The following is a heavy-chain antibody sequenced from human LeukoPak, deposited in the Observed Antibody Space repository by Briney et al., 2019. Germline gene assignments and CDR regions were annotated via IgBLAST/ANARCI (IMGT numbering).Heavy chain of an antibody. Sequence: GGSLRLSCAASGFTFRSYAMNWVRQAPGKVLEWVSSISGSGGSTYYADSVKGRFTISRDNSKNTLYLQMNSLRAEDTSVYYCAKMTAERSIAVAGPDYWGQGTLVTVSS. CDR3: AKMTAERSIAVAGPDY. CDR1: GFTFRSYA. CDR2: ISGSGGST. D-gene: IGHD6-19*01. V-gene: IGHV3-23*01. J-gene: IGHJ4*02.